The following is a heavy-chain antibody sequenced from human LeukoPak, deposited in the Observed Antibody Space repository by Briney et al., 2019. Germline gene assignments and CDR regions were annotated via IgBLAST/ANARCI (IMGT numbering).Heavy chain of an antibody. Sequence: ASVNVSCKTSGYSFTAFYIHWVRQAPGQGLEWMGWIHPRRGDTKYAQKFQGRVTMTRDTSISTAYLDLSSLRYDETAVYYCARYGEYGTGSYYRGCIDSWGQGTPVSV. V-gene: IGHV1-2*02. CDR2: IHPRRGDT. D-gene: IGHD3-10*01. CDR1: GYSFTAFY. J-gene: IGHJ4*02. CDR3: ARYGEYGTGSYYRGCIDS.